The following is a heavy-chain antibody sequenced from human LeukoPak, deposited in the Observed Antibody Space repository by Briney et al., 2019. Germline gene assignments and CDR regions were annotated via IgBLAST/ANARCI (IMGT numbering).Heavy chain of an antibody. CDR3: ARGVDIVATWDY. Sequence: GASVKVSCKASGGTFSSYAISWVRQAPGQGLEWMGGIIPIFGTANYAQKFQGRVTITADESTSTAYMELSSLRSEDTAVYYCARGVDIVATWDYWGQGTLVTVSS. J-gene: IGHJ4*02. V-gene: IGHV1-69*13. CDR1: GGTFSSYA. CDR2: IIPIFGTA. D-gene: IGHD5-12*01.